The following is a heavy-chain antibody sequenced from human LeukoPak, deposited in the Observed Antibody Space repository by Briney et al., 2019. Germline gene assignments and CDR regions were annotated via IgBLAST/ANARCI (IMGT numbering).Heavy chain of an antibody. CDR3: ARDTAHSGYGTTYYYYYMDV. CDR2: ISYDGSNK. V-gene: IGHV3-30*04. J-gene: IGHJ6*03. CDR1: GFTFSTFA. Sequence: GGSLRLSCVASGFTFSTFAMIWVRQAPGKGLEWVAVISYDGSNKYYADSVKGRFTISRDNSKNTLYLQMNSLRAEDTAVYYCARDTAHSGYGTTYYYYYMDVWGKGTTVTVSS. D-gene: IGHD5-12*01.